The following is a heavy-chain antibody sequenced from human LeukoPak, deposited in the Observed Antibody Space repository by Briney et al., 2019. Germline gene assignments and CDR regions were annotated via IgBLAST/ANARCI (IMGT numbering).Heavy chain of an antibody. CDR1: GFTFNTYS. D-gene: IGHD3-22*01. CDR2: ISSSSSYI. Sequence: GGSLRLSCAASGFTFNTYSMNWVRQAPGKGLEWVSSISSSSSYIYYADSVQGRCTISRDNAKNSLYLQMNSLRAEDTAVYYCARDLGRSGYYTIDAFDIWGQGTMVTVSS. J-gene: IGHJ3*02. V-gene: IGHV3-21*01. CDR3: ARDLGRSGYYTIDAFDI.